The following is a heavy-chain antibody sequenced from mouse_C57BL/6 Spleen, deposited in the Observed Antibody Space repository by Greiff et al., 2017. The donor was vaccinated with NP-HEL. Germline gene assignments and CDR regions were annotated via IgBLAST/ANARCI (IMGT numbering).Heavy chain of an antibody. D-gene: IGHD2-12*01. Sequence: EVQRVESVAELVRPGASVKLSCTASGFNIKNTYMPWVKQRPEQGLEWIGRIDPANGNTKYAPKFQGKATITADTSSNTAYLQLSSLTSEDTAIYYCARDSPSPPYYAMDYWGQGTSVTVSS. J-gene: IGHJ4*01. CDR2: IDPANGNT. CDR3: ARDSPSPPYYAMDY. CDR1: GFNIKNTY. V-gene: IGHV14-3*01.